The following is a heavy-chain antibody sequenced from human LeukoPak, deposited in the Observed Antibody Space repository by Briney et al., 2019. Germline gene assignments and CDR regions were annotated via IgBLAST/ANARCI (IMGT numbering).Heavy chain of an antibody. V-gene: IGHV4-59*01. J-gene: IGHJ6*02. CDR2: IYYSGST. D-gene: IGHD1-14*01. Sequence: PSETLPLTCTVSGGSISSYYWSWIRQPPGKGLEWIGYIYYSGSTNYNPSLKSRVTISVDTSKNQFSLKLNSMTAADTAVYYCARGPDPYYYYGMDVWGQGTTVTVSS. CDR3: ARGPDPYYYYGMDV. CDR1: GGSISSYY.